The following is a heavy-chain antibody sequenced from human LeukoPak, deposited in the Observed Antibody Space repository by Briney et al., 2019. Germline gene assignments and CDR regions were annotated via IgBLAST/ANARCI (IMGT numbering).Heavy chain of an antibody. Sequence: GGSLRLSCAASGFTFSSYWMHWVRQAPGKGLVWVSRINSDRSSTSYADSVKGRFTISRDNAKNTLYLQMNSLGAEDTAVYYCARGAPPYSSGWYFFYYYYGMDVWGQGTTVTVSS. CDR2: INSDRSST. V-gene: IGHV3-74*01. CDR1: GFTFSSYW. CDR3: ARGAPPYSSGWYFFYYYYGMDV. D-gene: IGHD6-19*01. J-gene: IGHJ6*02.